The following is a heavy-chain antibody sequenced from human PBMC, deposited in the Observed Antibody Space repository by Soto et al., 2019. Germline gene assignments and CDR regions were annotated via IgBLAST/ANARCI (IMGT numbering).Heavy chain of an antibody. CDR2: IFASGST. V-gene: IGHV4-4*07. J-gene: IGHJ6*02. CDR3: ARDGERMIIKSMDV. CDR1: FD. Sequence: FDWRWILKSEGKGLEWIGRIFASGSTNYNPSLKSRVTMSVDTSKNQFSLKLSSVTAADTAVYYCARDGERMIIKSMDVWGQGTTVT. D-gene: IGHD3-16*01.